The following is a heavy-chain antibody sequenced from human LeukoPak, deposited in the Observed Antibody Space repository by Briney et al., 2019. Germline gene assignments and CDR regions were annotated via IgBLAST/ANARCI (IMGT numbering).Heavy chain of an antibody. CDR1: GFTFSHYY. J-gene: IGHJ6*02. Sequence: GGSLRLSCAASGFTFSHYYMLWLRQAPGKGLEWGSYISSSSSYTNHADSVKGRFTISRDNAKNSLYLQMNSLRAEDTAVYYCARAPHYSNYGPYYYGMDVWGQGTTVTVSS. CDR2: ISSSSSYT. CDR3: ARAPHYSNYGPYYYGMDV. D-gene: IGHD4-11*01. V-gene: IGHV3-11*06.